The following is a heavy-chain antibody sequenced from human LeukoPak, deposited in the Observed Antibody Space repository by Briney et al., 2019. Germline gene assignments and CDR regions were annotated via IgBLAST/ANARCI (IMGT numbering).Heavy chain of an antibody. V-gene: IGHV4-34*01. CDR1: GVSFSGYY. J-gene: IGHJ5*02. D-gene: IGHD2-2*01. Sequence: SETLSLTCAVYGVSFSGYYWSWIRQPPGKGLEWIGEINHSGSTNYNPSLKSRVTISADTSKNQFSLKLSSVTAADTAVYYCARGSTSARWFDPWGQGTLVTVSS. CDR3: ARGSTSARWFDP. CDR2: INHSGST.